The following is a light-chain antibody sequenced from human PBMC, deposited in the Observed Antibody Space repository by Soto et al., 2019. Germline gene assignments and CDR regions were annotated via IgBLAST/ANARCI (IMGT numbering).Light chain of an antibody. J-gene: IGKJ2*01. Sequence: DIQLTQSPSFLSASVGDRVTITCRASQGISTYLAWYQQKPGKAPKLLIYAASTLQSGVPSRFSGSGSGTEFTLTISSLQPEDFATYYCLQLYSYPRSFGQGTMLEIK. CDR2: AAS. CDR1: QGISTY. CDR3: LQLYSYPRS. V-gene: IGKV1-9*01.